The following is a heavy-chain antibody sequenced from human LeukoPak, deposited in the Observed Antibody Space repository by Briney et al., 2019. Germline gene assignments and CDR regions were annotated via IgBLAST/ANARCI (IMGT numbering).Heavy chain of an antibody. J-gene: IGHJ5*02. CDR3: AREGGIVGAFDP. Sequence: GGSLRLSCAASGFTFSSYWMHWVRQAPGKGLVWVSCINSDGSSTSYADSVKGRFTISRDNAKNTLYLQMNSLRAEDTAVYYCAREGGIVGAFDPWGQGTLVTVSS. V-gene: IGHV3-74*01. CDR2: INSDGSST. D-gene: IGHD1-26*01. CDR1: GFTFSSYW.